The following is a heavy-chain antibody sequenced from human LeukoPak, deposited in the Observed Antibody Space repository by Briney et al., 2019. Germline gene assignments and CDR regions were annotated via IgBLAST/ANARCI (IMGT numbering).Heavy chain of an antibody. J-gene: IGHJ3*02. CDR1: GFTFSGYP. V-gene: IGHV3-30-3*01. D-gene: IGHD3-10*01. Sequence: GKSLRLSCAASGFTFSGYPIHWVRQAPGKGLEWVAVISYDGSNKYYADSVKGRFTISRDNSKNTLYLQMNSLRAEDTAVYYCASVYGSGSYYNAFDIWGQGTMVTVSS. CDR2: ISYDGSNK. CDR3: ASVYGSGSYYNAFDI.